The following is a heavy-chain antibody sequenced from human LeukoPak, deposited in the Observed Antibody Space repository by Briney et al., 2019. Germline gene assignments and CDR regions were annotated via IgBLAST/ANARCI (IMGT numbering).Heavy chain of an antibody. J-gene: IGHJ4*02. CDR2: LIGSSGST. D-gene: IGHD5-12*01. CDR3: AKGAYDYIEIGYFDS. Sequence: GGSLRLSCAASGFTFSSYAMSWVRQAPGKGLEWVSVLIGSSGSTDYADSVKGRFTISRDNSKNTLFLQMNSLRAEDTAIYYCAKGAYDYIEIGYFDSWGQGTLVTVSS. CDR1: GFTFSSYA. V-gene: IGHV3-23*01.